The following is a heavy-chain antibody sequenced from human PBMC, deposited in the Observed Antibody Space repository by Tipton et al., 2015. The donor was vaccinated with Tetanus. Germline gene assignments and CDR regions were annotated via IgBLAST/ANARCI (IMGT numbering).Heavy chain of an antibody. J-gene: IGHJ6*02. D-gene: IGHD6-19*01. CDR3: ARAEYSSGWFSTDRDYYYGMDV. CDR2: THSSGST. V-gene: IGHV4-59*01. Sequence: TLSLTCAVYGGSLSHYYWSWIRQPPGKGPEWIGQTHSSGSTNYIPSLKSRVTISLDTSKNQFPLRLTSVTAADTAVYYCARAEYSSGWFSTDRDYYYGMDVWGQGTTVTVSS. CDR1: GGSLSHYY.